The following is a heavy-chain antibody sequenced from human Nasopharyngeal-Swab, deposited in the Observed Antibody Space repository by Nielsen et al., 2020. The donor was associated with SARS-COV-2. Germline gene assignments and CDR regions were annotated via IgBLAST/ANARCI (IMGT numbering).Heavy chain of an antibody. V-gene: IGHV4-61*02. CDR1: GGSISSGSYY. CDR2: ILTNGST. J-gene: IGHJ6*02. CDR3: AREVTHYDFWSGSGGMDV. D-gene: IGHD3-3*01. Sequence: SETLSLTCTVSGGSISSGSYYWSWIRQPAGKGLEWIGRILTNGSTNYNPSLKSRITISVDTSKNQFSLKLSSVTAADTAVYYCAREVTHYDFWSGSGGMDVWGQGTTVTVSS.